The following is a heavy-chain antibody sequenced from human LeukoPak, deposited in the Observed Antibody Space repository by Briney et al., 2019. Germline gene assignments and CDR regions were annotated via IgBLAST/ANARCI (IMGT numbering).Heavy chain of an antibody. D-gene: IGHD1-26*01. Sequence: PGGSLRLSCVASRFSFSSYAIHWVRQAPGKGLERVAVMSSDGSNKYYADSVKGRFTISRDDSKNTMFLQMNSLRAGDTAVYYCARTLNSGTYYVDALDIWGQGTMVIVSS. CDR1: RFSFSSYA. CDR3: ARTLNSGTYYVDALDI. CDR2: MSSDGSNK. J-gene: IGHJ3*02. V-gene: IGHV3-30-3*01.